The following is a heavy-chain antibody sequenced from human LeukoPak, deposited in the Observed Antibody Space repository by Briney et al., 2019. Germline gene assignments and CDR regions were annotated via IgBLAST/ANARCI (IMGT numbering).Heavy chain of an antibody. CDR1: GGTFSSYA. D-gene: IGHD5-12*01. CDR2: IIPILGIA. J-gene: IGHJ4*02. CDR3: ARVGIVATMPDDY. V-gene: IGHV1-69*04. Sequence: ASVKVSCKASGGTFSSYAISWVRQAPRQGLEWMGRIIPILGIANYAQKFQGRVTITADKSTSTAYMELSSLRSEDTAVYYCARVGIVATMPDDYWGQGTLVTVSS.